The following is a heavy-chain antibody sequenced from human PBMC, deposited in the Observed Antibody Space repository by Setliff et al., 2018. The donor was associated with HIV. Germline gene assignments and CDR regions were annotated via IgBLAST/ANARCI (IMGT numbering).Heavy chain of an antibody. CDR2: IYTSGNT. D-gene: IGHD4-17*01. V-gene: IGHV4-4*07. Sequence: PSETLSLTCTVSGGSISNYYWSWIRQPAGKGLEWIGHIYTSGNTNHNPSLKSRVTISVDTSENQFSLKLSSVTAADTAVYYCARGNSRRLRVHYYYYYMDVWGKGTTVTVSS. CDR3: ARGNSRRLRVHYYYYYMDV. CDR1: GGSISNYY. J-gene: IGHJ6*03.